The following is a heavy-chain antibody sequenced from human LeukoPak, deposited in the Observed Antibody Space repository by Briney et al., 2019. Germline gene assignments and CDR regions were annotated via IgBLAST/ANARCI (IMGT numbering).Heavy chain of an antibody. Sequence: SVKVSCKASGGTFSSNAISWVRQAPGQGLEWMGRIMPILAMANYAQTFQGGLTITADTSTNTAYMELTRLTYEDTAVYYCARGGIAENWFDPWGQGTLVTVSS. V-gene: IGHV1-69*04. CDR1: GGTFSSNA. J-gene: IGHJ5*02. CDR3: ARGGIAENWFDP. D-gene: IGHD6-13*01. CDR2: IMPILAMA.